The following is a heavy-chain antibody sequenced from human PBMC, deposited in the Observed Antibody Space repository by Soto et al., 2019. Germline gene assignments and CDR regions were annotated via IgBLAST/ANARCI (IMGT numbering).Heavy chain of an antibody. CDR2: IKSKTDGGTT. Sequence: PRGVLRLSCAASGFTFSNAWMSWVRQAPGKGLEWVGRIKSKTDGGTTDYAAPVKGRFTISRDDSKNTLYLQMNSLKTEDTAVYYCTTDKPDSSGYYPYYYYYGMDVWGQGTTVTVSS. J-gene: IGHJ6*02. CDR1: GFTFSNAW. CDR3: TTDKPDSSGYYPYYYYYGMDV. D-gene: IGHD3-22*01. V-gene: IGHV3-15*01.